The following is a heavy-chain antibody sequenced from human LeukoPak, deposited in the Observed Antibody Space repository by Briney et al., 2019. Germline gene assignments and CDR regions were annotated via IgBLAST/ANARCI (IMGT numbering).Heavy chain of an antibody. V-gene: IGHV1-69*06. Sequence: SVKVSCKASGYTSTNFDINWVRQAPGQGLEWMGGIIPIFGTANYAQKFQGRVTITADKSTSTAYMELSSLRSEDTAVYYCARGAGCSGGSCYYPRYYYGMDVWGKGTTVTVSS. CDR3: ARGAGCSGGSCYYPRYYYGMDV. CDR2: IIPIFGTA. J-gene: IGHJ6*04. D-gene: IGHD2-15*01. CDR1: GYTSTNFD.